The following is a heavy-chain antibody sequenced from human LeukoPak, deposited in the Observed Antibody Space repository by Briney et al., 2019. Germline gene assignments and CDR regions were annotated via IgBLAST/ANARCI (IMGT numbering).Heavy chain of an antibody. V-gene: IGHV4-4*02. J-gene: IGHJ5*02. CDR2: IYHSGST. CDR3: ARTYYDFWSGYYDWFDP. CDR1: GGSISSSNW. Sequence: SETLSLTCAVSGGSISSSNWWSWVRQPPGKGLEWIGEIYHSGSTNYNPSLKSRVTISVDKSKNQFSLKLSSVTAADTAVYYCARTYYDFWSGYYDWFDPWGQGTLVTVSS. D-gene: IGHD3-3*01.